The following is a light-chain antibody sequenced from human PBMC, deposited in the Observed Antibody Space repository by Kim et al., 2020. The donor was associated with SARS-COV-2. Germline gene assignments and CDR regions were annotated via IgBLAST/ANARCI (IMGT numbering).Light chain of an antibody. J-gene: IGLJ2*01. V-gene: IGLV3-19*01. CDR2: GKD. CDR3: YSRDTNGNYVL. Sequence: LGQTVRITCQGDSLRSYYAAWYQQRPGQAPVLVIYGKDNRPSGIPDRFSGSSSGNTATLTITGAQADDEADYYCYSRDTNGNYVLFGGGTSLTVL. CDR1: SLRSYY.